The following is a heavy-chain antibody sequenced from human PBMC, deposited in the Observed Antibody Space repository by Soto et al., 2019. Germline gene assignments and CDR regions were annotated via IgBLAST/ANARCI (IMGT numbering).Heavy chain of an antibody. Sequence: GASVKVSCKASGGTFSSYTISWVRQAPGQGLEWMGRIIPILGIANYAQKFQGRVTITADKSTSTAYMELSSLRSEDTAVYYCARDDYGDYNLENWFDPWGQGTLVTVSS. CDR3: ARDDYGDYNLENWFDP. D-gene: IGHD4-17*01. J-gene: IGHJ5*02. CDR2: IIPILGIA. CDR1: GGTFSSYT. V-gene: IGHV1-69*04.